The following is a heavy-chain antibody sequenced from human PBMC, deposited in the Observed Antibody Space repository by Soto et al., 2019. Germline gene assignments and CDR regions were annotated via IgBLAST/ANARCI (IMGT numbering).Heavy chain of an antibody. CDR2: ISGSGGST. J-gene: IGHJ4*02. CDR1: GFTLSSYA. CDR3: AKDTAMVPGFPTDY. D-gene: IGHD5-18*01. V-gene: IGHV3-23*01. Sequence: GSLRLSCAASGFTLSSYAMSWVRQAPGKGLEWVSAISGSGGSTYYADSVKGRFTISRDNSKNTLYLQMNSLRAEDTAVYYCAKDTAMVPGFPTDYWGQGTLVTVSS.